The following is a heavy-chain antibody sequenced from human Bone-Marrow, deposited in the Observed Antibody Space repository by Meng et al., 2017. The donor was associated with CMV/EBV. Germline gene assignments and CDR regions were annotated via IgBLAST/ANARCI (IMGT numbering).Heavy chain of an antibody. D-gene: IGHD3-3*01. Sequence: SETLSLTCTVSGGSISSSTCNWGWIRQSPGKGLEWIGSFYHSGSTYYNPSLKSRITISVETSKNQFSLKLSSVTAADTAVYYCARDRSSYYDFWSGSWGLYYGMDVWGQGTTVTVSS. J-gene: IGHJ6*02. CDR2: FYHSGST. CDR1: GGSISSSTCN. CDR3: ARDRSSYYDFWSGSWGLYYGMDV. V-gene: IGHV4-39*07.